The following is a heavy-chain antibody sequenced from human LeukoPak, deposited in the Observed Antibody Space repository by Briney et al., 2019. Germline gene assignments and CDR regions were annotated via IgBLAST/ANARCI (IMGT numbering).Heavy chain of an antibody. CDR3: ARATIEEEPGDAFDI. V-gene: IGHV1-46*01. J-gene: IGHJ3*02. CDR2: INPSGGST. Sequence: RASVKVSCKASGYTFTSYYMHWVRQAPGQGLEWMGIINPSGGSTSYAQKFRGRVTMTRDLSTRTVYMELSSLRSEDTAVYYCARATIEEEPGDAFDIWGQGTMVTVSS. D-gene: IGHD3-9*01. CDR1: GYTFTSYY.